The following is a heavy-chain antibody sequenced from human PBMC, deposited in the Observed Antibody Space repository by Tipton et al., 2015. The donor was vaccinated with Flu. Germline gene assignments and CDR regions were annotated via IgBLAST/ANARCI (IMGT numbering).Heavy chain of an antibody. J-gene: IGHJ6*03. Sequence: GLVKPSQTLSLTCAISGDSASSNSAAWNWIRQSPSRGLEWLGRTYYRSKWYNDYAVSVKSRITINPDTSKNQFSLQLNSVTPEDTAVYYCARDRGEGTGVYYYYYYMDVWGKGTTVTVSS. CDR2: TYYRSKWYN. CDR1: GDSASSNSAA. CDR3: ARDRGEGTGVYYYYYYMDV. D-gene: IGHD2-8*02. V-gene: IGHV6-1*01.